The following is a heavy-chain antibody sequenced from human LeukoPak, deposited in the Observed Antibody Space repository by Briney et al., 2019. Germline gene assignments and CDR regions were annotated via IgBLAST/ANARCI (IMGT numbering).Heavy chain of an antibody. CDR1: GGSINNYY. Sequence: SGTLSLTCTVSGGSINNYYWSWIRQPPGKGLEWIGYIYYSGSTNYNPSLKSRVTLSVDTSKNHFSLKLSSVTAADTAVYYGARLVSGAFDIWGQGTMVTVSS. D-gene: IGHD4-23*01. CDR2: IYYSGST. J-gene: IGHJ3*02. V-gene: IGHV4-59*08. CDR3: ARLVSGAFDI.